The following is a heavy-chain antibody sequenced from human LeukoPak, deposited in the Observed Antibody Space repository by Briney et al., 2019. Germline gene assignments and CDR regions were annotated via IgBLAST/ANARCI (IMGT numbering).Heavy chain of an antibody. D-gene: IGHD2-15*01. V-gene: IGHV3-64*01. CDR3: ARDVVAGGYTGYYYYGMDV. CDR1: GFTFSSYA. CDR2: ISSNGGST. Sequence: GGSLRLSCAASGFTFSSYAMHWVRQAPGKGLEYVSAISSNGGSTYYANSVQGRFTISRDNSKNTLYLQMGSLRAEDMAVYYCARDVVAGGYTGYYYYGMDVWGQGTTVTVSS. J-gene: IGHJ6*02.